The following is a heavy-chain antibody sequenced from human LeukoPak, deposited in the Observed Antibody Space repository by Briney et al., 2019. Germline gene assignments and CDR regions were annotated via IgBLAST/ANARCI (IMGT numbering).Heavy chain of an antibody. CDR2: INPSGGST. CDR3: ARGGYGDRIDY. D-gene: IGHD4-17*01. Sequence: ASVTVSRKASGYTFIRYYMHWVRQAPGQGLEWMGIINPSGGSTSYAQKFQGRVTMTRDTSTSTVYMELSRLRSEDTAVYYCARGGYGDRIDYWGQGTLVSVSS. V-gene: IGHV1-46*01. CDR1: GYTFIRYY. J-gene: IGHJ4*02.